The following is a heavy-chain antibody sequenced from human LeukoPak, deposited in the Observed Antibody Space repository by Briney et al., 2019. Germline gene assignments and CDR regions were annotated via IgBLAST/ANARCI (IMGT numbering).Heavy chain of an antibody. Sequence: GGSLRLSCAASGFTFNTYVMTWVRQAPGKGPEWVSAISDTGNTYHAGSVKGRFTISGDSSKNTLFLQMNRLRPEDAAVYYCAKFAQRYCSGGSCHPFDYWGQGTLVTVSS. D-gene: IGHD2-15*01. CDR2: ISDTGNT. CDR3: AKFAQRYCSGGSCHPFDY. CDR1: GFTFNTYV. V-gene: IGHV3-23*01. J-gene: IGHJ4*02.